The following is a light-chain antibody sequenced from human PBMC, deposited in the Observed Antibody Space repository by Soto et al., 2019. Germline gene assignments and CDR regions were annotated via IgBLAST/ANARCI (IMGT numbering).Light chain of an antibody. CDR2: AAS. V-gene: IGKV1-6*01. CDR1: QDIRSD. J-gene: IGKJ4*01. CDR3: LQNNNYPLT. Sequence: IQMTQSPSSLSASVGDRVTVTCRASQDIRSDVGWYQQKPGQAPKVLMYAASRLHSGVPSRFSGSGSGTDFVLTISSLQLEDVATYYCLQNNNYPLTFGGGTKVEIK.